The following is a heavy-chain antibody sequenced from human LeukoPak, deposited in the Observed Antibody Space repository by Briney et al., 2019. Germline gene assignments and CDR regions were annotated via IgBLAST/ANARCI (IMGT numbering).Heavy chain of an antibody. CDR3: AKDDWIAVAGTFGY. Sequence: PGGSLRLSCAASGFTFSSYAMSWVRQAPGKGLEWVSAISGSGGSTYYADSVKGRFTISRDNSKDTLYLQMNSLRAEDTAVYYCAKDDWIAVAGTFGYWGQGTLVTVSS. V-gene: IGHV3-23*01. J-gene: IGHJ4*02. CDR2: ISGSGGST. CDR1: GFTFSSYA. D-gene: IGHD6-19*01.